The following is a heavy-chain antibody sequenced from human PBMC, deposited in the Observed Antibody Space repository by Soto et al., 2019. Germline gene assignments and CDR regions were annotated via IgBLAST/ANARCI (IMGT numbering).Heavy chain of an antibody. Sequence: QVQLVESGGGVVQPGRSLRLSCAASGFIFNGYALHWVRQAPGKGLEWVAIISYDGSNEYYADSVKGRFTISRDNSKYTMYLQMNSLRPEDTAVYYCAREGDGYKYYFDYWGQGTLVTVSS. V-gene: IGHV3-30-3*01. CDR1: GFIFNGYA. CDR2: ISYDGSNE. J-gene: IGHJ4*02. CDR3: AREGDGYKYYFDY. D-gene: IGHD5-12*01.